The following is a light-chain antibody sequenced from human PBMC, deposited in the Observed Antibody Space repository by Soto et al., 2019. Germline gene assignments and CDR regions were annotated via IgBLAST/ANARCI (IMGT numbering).Light chain of an antibody. Sequence: QSALTQPASVSGSPGQSITISCSGTISDFVVYNYVSWYQQHPGKAPKLMLYGVSKRPSGVSNRFSGSKSGDTASLTISGLQAEDEADYYCSSHTLSSALQVFGTGTQVTVL. V-gene: IGLV2-14*01. J-gene: IGLJ1*01. CDR3: SSHTLSSALQV. CDR2: GVS. CDR1: ISDFVVYNY.